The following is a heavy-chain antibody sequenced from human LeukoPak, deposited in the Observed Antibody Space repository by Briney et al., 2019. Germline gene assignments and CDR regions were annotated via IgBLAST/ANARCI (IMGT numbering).Heavy chain of an antibody. CDR3: ARDGGYSSSWYGDYYYGMDV. V-gene: IGHV3-23*01. CDR2: IRGGGET. Sequence: GGSLRLSCAASGFSFSNYAMSWVRQAPARGPEWVSSIRGGGETFYADSVRGRFTISRDNSKNTLYLQMNSLRAEDTAVYYCARDGGYSSSWYGDYYYGMDVWGQGTTVTVSS. D-gene: IGHD6-13*01. J-gene: IGHJ6*02. CDR1: GFSFSNYA.